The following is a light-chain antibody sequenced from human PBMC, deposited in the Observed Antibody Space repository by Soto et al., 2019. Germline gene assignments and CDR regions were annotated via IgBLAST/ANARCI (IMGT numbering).Light chain of an antibody. CDR1: QSVSSSY. CDR3: QQYGSSPWT. CDR2: GAS. J-gene: IGKJ1*01. Sequence: EIGSTQSPGTLSLSPGERATLSCRASQSVSSSYLVWYQQKPGQAPRLLIYGASSRATGIPDRFSGSGSGTDFTLTISRLEPEDFAVYYCQQYGSSPWTFGQGTKVEIK. V-gene: IGKV3-20*01.